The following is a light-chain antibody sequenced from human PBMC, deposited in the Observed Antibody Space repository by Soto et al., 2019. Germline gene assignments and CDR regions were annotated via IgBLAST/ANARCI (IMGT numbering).Light chain of an antibody. CDR3: QQGHNWPLT. J-gene: IGKJ2*01. V-gene: IGKV3-15*01. CDR1: QSISTE. CDR2: SAS. Sequence: EIVMTQSPATLSVSPGERATLSCRASQSISTELAWYQQKPGQPPRLLIYSASTRATGVPARFTGSGSSSEFNLTTGGLQSEDFAVYYCQQGHNWPLTFGQGTRLEI.